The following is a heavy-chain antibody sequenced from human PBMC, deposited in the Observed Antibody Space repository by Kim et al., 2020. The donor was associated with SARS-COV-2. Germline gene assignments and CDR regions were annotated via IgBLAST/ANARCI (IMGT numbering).Heavy chain of an antibody. Sequence: TYYADSVKGRFTISRDNSKNTLYLQMNSLRAEDTAVYYCARPRPLSGFDYWGQGTLVTVSS. J-gene: IGHJ4*02. CDR2: T. V-gene: IGHV3-23*01. CDR3: ARPRPLSGFDY.